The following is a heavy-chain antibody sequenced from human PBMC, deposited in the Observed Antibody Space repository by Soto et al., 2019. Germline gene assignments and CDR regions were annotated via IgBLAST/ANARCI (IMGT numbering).Heavy chain of an antibody. D-gene: IGHD1-26*01. CDR1: GYTFTSYA. CDR3: ARDRMGATVTNDY. CDR2: INAGNGNT. V-gene: IGHV1-3*01. J-gene: IGHJ4*02. Sequence: GASVKVSCKASGYTFTSYAMHWVRQAPGQRLEWMGWINAGNGNTKYSQKFQGRITITRDTSASTAYMELSSLRSEDTAVYYCARDRMGATVTNDYWGQGTLVTVSS.